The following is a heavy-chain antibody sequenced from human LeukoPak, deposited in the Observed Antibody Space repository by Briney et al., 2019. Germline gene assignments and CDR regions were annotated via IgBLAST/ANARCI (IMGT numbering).Heavy chain of an antibody. V-gene: IGHV4-34*01. CDR2: INHSGST. Sequence: SETLSLTCAVYGGSFSGYYWSWIRQPPGKGLEWIGEINHSGSTNYNPSLKSRVTISVDTSKNQFSLKLSSVTAADTAVYYCARGIAARFRCWGQGTLVTVSS. J-gene: IGHJ4*02. CDR1: GGSFSGYY. CDR3: ARGIAARFRC. D-gene: IGHD6-6*01.